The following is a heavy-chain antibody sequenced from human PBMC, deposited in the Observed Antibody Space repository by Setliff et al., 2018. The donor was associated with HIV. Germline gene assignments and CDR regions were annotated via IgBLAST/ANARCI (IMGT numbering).Heavy chain of an antibody. CDR2: INHSGST. V-gene: IGHV4-34*01. J-gene: IGHJ6*02. CDR1: GGSFSGYY. Sequence: SETLSLTCAVYGGSFSGYYWSWIRQPPGKGLEWIGEINHSGSTNYNPSLKSRVTISVDTSKNQFSLKLSSVTAADTTVYYCARKQLWPNYYYYGMDVWGQGTTVTVSS. D-gene: IGHD5-18*01. CDR3: ARKQLWPNYYYYGMDV.